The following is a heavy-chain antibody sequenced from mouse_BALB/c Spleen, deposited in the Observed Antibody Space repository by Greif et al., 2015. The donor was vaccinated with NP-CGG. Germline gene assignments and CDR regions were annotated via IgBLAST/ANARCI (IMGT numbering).Heavy chain of an antibody. V-gene: IGHV8-12*01. D-gene: IGHD3-3*01. CDR2: IYWDDDK. J-gene: IGHJ4*01. CDR3: ARRARDGYQAMDY. Sequence: QVTLKECGPGILQPSQTLSLTCSFSGFSLSTSGMGVSWIRQPSGKGLEWLAHIYWDDDKRYNPSLKSRPTISKDTSXNQVFLKITSVDTADTVTYYCARRARDGYQAMDYWGQGTSVTVSS. CDR1: GFSLSTSGMG.